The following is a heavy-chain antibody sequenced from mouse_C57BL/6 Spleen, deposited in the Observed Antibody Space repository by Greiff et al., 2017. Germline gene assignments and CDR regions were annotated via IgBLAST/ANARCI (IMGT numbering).Heavy chain of an antibody. J-gene: IGHJ3*01. V-gene: IGHV1-15*01. CDR1: GYTFTDYE. CDR2: IDPETGGT. D-gene: IGHD2-12*01. CDR3: TIYYTWFAY. Sequence: VKLVESGAELVRPGASVTLSCKASGYTFTDYEMHWVKQTPVHGLEWIGAIDPETGGTAYNQKFKGKAILTADKSSSTAYMELRSLTSEDSAVYYCTIYYTWFAYWGQGTLVTVSA.